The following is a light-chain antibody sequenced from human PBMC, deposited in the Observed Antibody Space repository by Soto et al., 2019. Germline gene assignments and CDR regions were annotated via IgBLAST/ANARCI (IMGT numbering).Light chain of an antibody. CDR3: SSYTSSRTRG. J-gene: IGLJ1*01. V-gene: IGLV2-14*03. Sequence: QSVLTQPASVSGSPGQSITISCTGPTSDVGAYDYVSWYQQHPDKAPKLMIYEVSNRPSGVSNRVSGSKSVNTATLTISGLQAEDEADYYCSSYTSSRTRGFGTGTKLTVL. CDR1: TSDVGAYDY. CDR2: EVS.